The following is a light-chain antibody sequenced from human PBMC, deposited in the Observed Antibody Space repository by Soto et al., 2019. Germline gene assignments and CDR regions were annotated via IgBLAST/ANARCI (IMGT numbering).Light chain of an antibody. CDR3: QHYNSYSEA. V-gene: IGKV1-5*03. CDR1: QTISSW. Sequence: IRMTQSPSSLSASTGDRVTITCRASQTISSWLARYQQKPGKAPKLLIYKASTLKSGVPSRFSGSGSGTEFTLTISSLQPDDFATYYCQHYNSYSEAFGQGTKVDIK. CDR2: KAS. J-gene: IGKJ1*01.